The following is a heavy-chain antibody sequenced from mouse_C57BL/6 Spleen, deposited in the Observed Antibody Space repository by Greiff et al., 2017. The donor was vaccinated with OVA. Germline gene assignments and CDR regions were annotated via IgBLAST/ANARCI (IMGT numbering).Heavy chain of an antibody. CDR3: ARSRGDGYYEYIDV. V-gene: IGHV1-64*01. CDR2: IHPNSGST. Sequence: QVQLQQPGAELVKPGASVKLSCKASGYTFTSYWMHWVKQRPGQGLEWIGMIHPNSGSTNYNEKFKSKATLTVDKSSSTAYMQLSSLTSEDSAVYYCARSRGDGYYEYIDVWGTGTTVTVSS. J-gene: IGHJ1*03. D-gene: IGHD2-3*01. CDR1: GYTFTSYW.